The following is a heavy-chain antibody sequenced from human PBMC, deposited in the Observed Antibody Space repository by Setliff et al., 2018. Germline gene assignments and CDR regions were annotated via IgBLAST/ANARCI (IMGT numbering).Heavy chain of an antibody. V-gene: IGHV3-23*01. D-gene: IGHD4-17*01. CDR2: IHGNGGAT. CDR1: GFTFSNYA. Sequence: GGSLRLSCAASGFTFSNYAMTWVRQAPGKGLEWASAIHGNGGATYYADSVKGRFTISRDNSRNMLYLQMNSLGAEDTAIYYCVKRQDSGGSHPVVDYWGQGILVTVSS. CDR3: VKRQDSGGSHPVVDY. J-gene: IGHJ4*02.